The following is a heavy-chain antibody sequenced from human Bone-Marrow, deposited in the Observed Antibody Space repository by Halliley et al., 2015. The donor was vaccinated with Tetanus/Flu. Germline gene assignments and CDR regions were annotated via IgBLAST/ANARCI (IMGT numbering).Heavy chain of an antibody. J-gene: IGHJ4*02. Sequence: LEWMGWIGALNGNTHYAQKLQGRVTMTTDTSTSTAYMELSSLRPDDTAVYYCARDRSGYKYGSHWGQGTLVTVSS. V-gene: IGHV1-18*01. CDR2: IGALNGNT. CDR3: ARDRSGYKYGSH. D-gene: IGHD5-18*01.